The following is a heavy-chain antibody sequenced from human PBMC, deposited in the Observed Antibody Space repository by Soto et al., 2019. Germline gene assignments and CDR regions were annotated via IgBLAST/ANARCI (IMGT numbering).Heavy chain of an antibody. CDR3: AKSAAAPGNY. CDR2: VKQDGSDT. D-gene: IGHD6-13*01. Sequence: GSLRLSCAASGFTFSSYWMSCVLQAPGKGLEWVANVKQDGSDTYYVDSVRGRFTISRDNAKNSLYLQMNSLRVEDTAVYYCAKSAAAPGNYWGQGTLVTVSS. J-gene: IGHJ4*01. V-gene: IGHV3-7*01. CDR1: GFTFSSYW.